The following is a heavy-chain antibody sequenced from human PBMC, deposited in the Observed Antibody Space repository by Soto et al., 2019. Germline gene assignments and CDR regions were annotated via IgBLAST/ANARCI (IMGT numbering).Heavy chain of an antibody. CDR1: GGTFSSYA. V-gene: IGHV1-69*06. J-gene: IGHJ6*02. Sequence: QVQLVQSGAEVKKPGSSVKVSCKASGGTFSSYAISWVRQAPGQGLEWMGGIIPIFGTANYAQKFQGRVTXXADKSTXTAXMELSSLRSEDTAVYYCARASQQWLGYYYYGMDVWGQGTTVTVSS. CDR2: IIPIFGTA. CDR3: ARASQQWLGYYYYGMDV. D-gene: IGHD6-19*01.